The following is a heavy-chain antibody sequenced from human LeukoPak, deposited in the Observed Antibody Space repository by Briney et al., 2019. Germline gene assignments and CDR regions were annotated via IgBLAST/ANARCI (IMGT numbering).Heavy chain of an antibody. CDR1: GGSISSSSYY. CDR2: IYYSGST. CDR3: ARVPLYSSSTMAFDI. J-gene: IGHJ3*02. V-gene: IGHV4-39*07. D-gene: IGHD6-6*01. Sequence: PSETLSLTCTVSGGSISSSSYYWGWIRQPPGKGLEWIGSIYYSGSTYYNPSLKSRVTISVDTSKNQFSLKLSSVTAADTAVYYCARVPLYSSSTMAFDIWGQGTMVTVSS.